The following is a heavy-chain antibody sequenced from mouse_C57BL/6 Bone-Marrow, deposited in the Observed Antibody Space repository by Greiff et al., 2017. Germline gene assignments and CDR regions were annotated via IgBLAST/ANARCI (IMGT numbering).Heavy chain of an antibody. CDR2: IRSKSNNYAT. CDR1: GFSFNTYA. Sequence: EVKVVESGGGLVQPKGSLKLSCAASGFSFNTYAMNWVRQAPGKGLEWVARIRSKSNNYATYYADSVKDRFTISRDDSESMLYLQMNNLKTEDTAMYYCVRQFIITTVVEGLYWYFDVWGTGTTVTVSS. J-gene: IGHJ1*03. D-gene: IGHD1-1*01. V-gene: IGHV10-1*01. CDR3: VRQFIITTVVEGLYWYFDV.